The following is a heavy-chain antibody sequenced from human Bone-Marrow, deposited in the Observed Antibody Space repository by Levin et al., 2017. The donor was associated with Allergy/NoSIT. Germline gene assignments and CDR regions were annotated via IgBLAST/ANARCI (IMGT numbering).Heavy chain of an antibody. V-gene: IGHV3-23*01. D-gene: IGHD3-10*01. CDR1: GFTFSSYA. Sequence: GGSLRLSCVASGFTFSSYAMNWVRQAPGRGLEWVSTFSGTGGSTYYAESVKGRFTISRDNSKSTLYLEMNSLRADDTAVYYCAKDGSGLGYYYGSGFDSWGQGTLVTVSS. CDR2: FSGTGGST. J-gene: IGHJ4*02. CDR3: AKDGSGLGYYYGSGFDS.